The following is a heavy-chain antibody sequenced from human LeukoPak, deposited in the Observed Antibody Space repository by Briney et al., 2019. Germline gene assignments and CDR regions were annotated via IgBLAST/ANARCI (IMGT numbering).Heavy chain of an antibody. V-gene: IGHV3-48*03. J-gene: IGHJ4*02. CDR2: ISSSGTTM. Sequence: GGSLRLSCAASGFTFSSFEMNWVRQAPGKGLERVSYISSSGTTMYHADSVKGRFTISRDNAKNSLDLQMNSLRAEDTAVYYCAGAYYPFDYWGQGTLVTVSS. CDR3: AGAYYPFDY. CDR1: GFTFSSFE. D-gene: IGHD4/OR15-4a*01.